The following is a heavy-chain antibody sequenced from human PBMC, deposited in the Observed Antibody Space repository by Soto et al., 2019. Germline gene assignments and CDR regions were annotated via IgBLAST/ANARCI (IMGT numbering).Heavy chain of an antibody. D-gene: IGHD4-17*01. Sequence: QLQLQESGPGLVKPSETLSLTCTVSGGSINSSNYYWGWIRQPPGKGLEWIGSIYYSGSTYYNPSLKSRVPISVDTSKNQFSLKLSSVTAADTAVYYCARHHDYGDYFYDYWGQGTLVTVSS. CDR1: GGSINSSNYY. CDR2: IYYSGST. V-gene: IGHV4-39*01. J-gene: IGHJ4*02. CDR3: ARHHDYGDYFYDY.